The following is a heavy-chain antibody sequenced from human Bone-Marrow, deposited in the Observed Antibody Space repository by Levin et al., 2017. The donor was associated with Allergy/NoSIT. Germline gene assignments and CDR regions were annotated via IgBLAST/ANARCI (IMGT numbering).Heavy chain of an antibody. D-gene: IGHD3-22*01. V-gene: IGHV3-23*01. CDR2: IASYGDET. J-gene: IGHJ4*02. CDR3: AASYYVDTSGFDY. CDR1: GFTFRSYS. Sequence: QTGGSLRLSCATSGFTFRSYSMSWVRQAPGKGLEWVSGIASYGDETYYADSVKGRFTISRDVSESTLYLQMTSLTAEDTALYYCAASYYVDTSGFDYWGQGTQVKVSS.